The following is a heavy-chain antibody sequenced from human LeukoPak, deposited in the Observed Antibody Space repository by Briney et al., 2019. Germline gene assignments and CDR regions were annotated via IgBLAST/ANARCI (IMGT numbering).Heavy chain of an antibody. V-gene: IGHV4-61*01. CDR2: IYYTGVT. Sequence: SESLSLTCAVSGGSVNSGSYYWSWIRQHPGKGLEWIGYIYYTGVTNYNPSLKSRVTISVDTSKNQFSLNLNSVTAADTAVYYCATSQCGSDCYLAGDYWGQGTLVTVSS. CDR1: GGSVNSGSYY. J-gene: IGHJ4*02. CDR3: ATSQCGSDCYLAGDY. D-gene: IGHD2-21*02.